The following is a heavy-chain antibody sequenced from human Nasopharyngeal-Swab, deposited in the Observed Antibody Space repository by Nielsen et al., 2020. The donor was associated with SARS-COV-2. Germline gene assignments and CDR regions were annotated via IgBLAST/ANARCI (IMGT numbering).Heavy chain of an antibody. CDR3: VRVRRVAASGDTARVGGISAHRPSHYYYYMDD. V-gene: IGHV3-33*01. CDR2: LWYDGSNK. J-gene: IGHJ6*03. D-gene: IGHD6-13*01. Sequence: WIRQPPGQGLEWVAVLWYDGSNKYYAYSVKGRFTISRDNSKNTRFLQMNSLSAEDTAAYYCVRVRRVAASGDTARVGGISAHRPSHYYYYMDDWGKGTTVTVSS.